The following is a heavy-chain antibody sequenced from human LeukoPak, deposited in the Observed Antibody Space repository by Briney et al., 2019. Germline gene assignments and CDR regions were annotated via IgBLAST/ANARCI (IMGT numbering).Heavy chain of an antibody. CDR3: VRDFNWAFDY. D-gene: IGHD7-27*01. J-gene: IGHJ4*02. CDR2: TRLRSTWNT. Sequence: SQTLSLTCAISGYSVSSKSVSWNWIRQSPSRGLEYLGRTRLRSTWNTFYSLSVQGRITINADTSRNQVSLRLNSVTPEDTALYYCVRDFNWAFDYWGQGIPVTFSS. V-gene: IGHV6-1*01. CDR1: GYSVSSKSVS.